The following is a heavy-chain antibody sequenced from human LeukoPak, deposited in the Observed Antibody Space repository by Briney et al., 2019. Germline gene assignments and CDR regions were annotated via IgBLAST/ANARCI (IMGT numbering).Heavy chain of an antibody. CDR2: FDPEDGET. D-gene: IGHD3-22*01. CDR3: ATVGYYDSSGYSHFDY. CDR1: GYTLTELS. J-gene: IGHJ4*02. Sequence: ASVKVSCKVSGYTLTELSMHWVRQAPGKGLEWMGGFDPEDGETTYAQKFQGRVTMTEDTSTDTAYMELSSLRSEDTAVYYCATVGYYDSSGYSHFDYWGQGTLVTVSS. V-gene: IGHV1-24*01.